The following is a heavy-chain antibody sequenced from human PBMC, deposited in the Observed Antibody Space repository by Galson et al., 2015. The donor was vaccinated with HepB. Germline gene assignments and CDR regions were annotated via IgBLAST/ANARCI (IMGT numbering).Heavy chain of an antibody. CDR3: AKDIGPRMSGYDGNYFDY. Sequence: SLRLSCAASGFTFDDYAMHWVRQAPGKGLEWVSGISWNSGGIGYADSVKGRFTISRDNAKNSLYLQMNSLRAEDTALYYCAKDIGPRMSGYDGNYFDYWGQGTLVTVSS. CDR1: GFTFDDYA. V-gene: IGHV3-9*01. J-gene: IGHJ4*02. CDR2: ISWNSGGI. D-gene: IGHD5-12*01.